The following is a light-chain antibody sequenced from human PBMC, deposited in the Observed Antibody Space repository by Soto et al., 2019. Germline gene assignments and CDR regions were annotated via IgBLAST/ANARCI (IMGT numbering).Light chain of an antibody. J-gene: IGKJ1*01. CDR3: QQYGSSPVT. CDR2: GAS. Sequence: EIVLTQSPGTLSLSPGERATLSCRASQSVSSSYLAWYQQKPGQAPRLLIYGASSRVTGIPDRFSGSGSGTDLTITISRLEPEDFLVYYCQQYGSSPVTFGQGTKVEIK. CDR1: QSVSSSY. V-gene: IGKV3-20*01.